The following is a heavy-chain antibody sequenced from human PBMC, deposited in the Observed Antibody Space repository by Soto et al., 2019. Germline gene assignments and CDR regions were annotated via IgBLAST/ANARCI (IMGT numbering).Heavy chain of an antibody. D-gene: IGHD3-16*01. V-gene: IGHV3-30*18. CDR2: ISYDGSNK. J-gene: IGHJ6*02. CDR1: GFTFSSYG. Sequence: QVQLVESGGGVVQPGRSLRLSCVASGFTFSSYGMHWVRQAPGKGLEWVALISYDGSNKYYADSVKGRFTISRDNSKNAQYLQMNSLRAEDTAVCYCAKWRGNCCGMDVWGQGTTVTVSS. CDR3: AKWRGNCCGMDV.